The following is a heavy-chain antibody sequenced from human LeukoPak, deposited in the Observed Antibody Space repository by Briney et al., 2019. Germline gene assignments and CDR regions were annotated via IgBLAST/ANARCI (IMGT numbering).Heavy chain of an antibody. CDR1: GGSISSGSYY. CDR2: IYTSGST. CDR3: ARGFSTSPAEWWFDP. V-gene: IGHV4-61*02. J-gene: IGHJ5*02. D-gene: IGHD2-2*01. Sequence: SETLSLTCTVSGGSISSGSYYWSWIRQPAGKGLEWIGRIYTSGSTNYNPSLKSRVTISVDTSKNQFSLKLSSVTAADTAVYYCARGFSTSPAEWWFDPWGQGTLVTVSS.